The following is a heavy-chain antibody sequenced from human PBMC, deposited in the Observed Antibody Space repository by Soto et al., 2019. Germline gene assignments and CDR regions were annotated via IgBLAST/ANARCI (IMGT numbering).Heavy chain of an antibody. V-gene: IGHV4-34*01. D-gene: IGHD3-9*01. CDR1: GGSFSGYY. CDR3: ARAYYDILTGYYSYYYYGMDV. Sequence: PSETPSLTCAVYGGSFSGYYWSWIRQPPGKGLEWIGEINHSGSTNYNPSLKSRVTISVDTSKNQFSLKLSSVTAADTAVYYCARAYYDILTGYYSYYYYGMDVWGQGTTVTVSS. CDR2: INHSGST. J-gene: IGHJ6*02.